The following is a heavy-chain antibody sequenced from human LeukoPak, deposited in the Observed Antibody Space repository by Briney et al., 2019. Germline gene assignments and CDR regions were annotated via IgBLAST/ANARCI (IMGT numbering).Heavy chain of an antibody. CDR1: GYSFTDYY. CDR2: INFKSGGT. D-gene: IGHD1-26*01. J-gene: IGHJ4*02. CDR3: ARDPQRREIGIDY. Sequence: ASVKVSCTASGYSFTDYYIHWVRQAPGQGLECMGWINFKSGGTNYAQKFQGRVTMTRDTSINTAYMELSSLRSDDTAVYYCARDPQRREIGIDYWGQGTLVTVSS. V-gene: IGHV1-2*02.